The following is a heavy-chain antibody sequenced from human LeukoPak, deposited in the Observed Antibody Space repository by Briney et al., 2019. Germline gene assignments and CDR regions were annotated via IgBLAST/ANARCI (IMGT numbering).Heavy chain of an antibody. Sequence: PGGSLRLSCAASGFTFSSYSMNWVRQTPGKGLEWVANINQDGNEKYYVDSVEGRFTISRDNAENSLYLQMNNLRAEDAALYYCARDPSHGALDYWGQGTLVTLSS. V-gene: IGHV3-7*01. D-gene: IGHD3-10*01. J-gene: IGHJ4*02. CDR3: ARDPSHGALDY. CDR1: GFTFSSYS. CDR2: INQDGNEK.